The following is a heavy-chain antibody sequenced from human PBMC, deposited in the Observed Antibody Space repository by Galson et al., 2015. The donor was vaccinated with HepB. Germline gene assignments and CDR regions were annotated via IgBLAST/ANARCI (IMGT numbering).Heavy chain of an antibody. CDR3: VFLRGKALKPLDH. Sequence: SLRLSCAASTFTFSTYSMNWVRQAPGKGLECVSYISSSSYTIYYADSVKGRFTISRDNAKNSLYLQMNSLRVEDTAVYYCVFLRGKALKPLDHWGQGTLVTVSS. CDR1: TFTFSTYS. D-gene: IGHD4-23*01. J-gene: IGHJ5*02. V-gene: IGHV3-48*04. CDR2: ISSSSYTI.